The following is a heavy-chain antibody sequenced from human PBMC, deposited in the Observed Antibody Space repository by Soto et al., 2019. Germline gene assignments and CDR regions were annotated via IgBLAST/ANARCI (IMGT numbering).Heavy chain of an antibody. J-gene: IGHJ4*02. CDR2: MSGSGGRT. CDR1: GFIFNNYA. D-gene: IGHD4-17*01. CDR3: AKFENYGGTVDY. Sequence: EVQLLESGGGLVQPGGSLRLSCAASGFIFNNYAMSWVRQAPGKGLKWVSSMSGSGGRTSYTDSVKGRFTISRDTSKNTLYLQMNSLRGEDTALYYCAKFENYGGTVDYWGQGTLVTVSS. V-gene: IGHV3-23*01.